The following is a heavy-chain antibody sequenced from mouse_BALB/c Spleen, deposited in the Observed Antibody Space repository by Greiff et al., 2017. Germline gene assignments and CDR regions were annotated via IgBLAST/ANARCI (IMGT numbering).Heavy chain of an antibody. CDR1: GYNFTSYW. Sequence: QVQLQQPGAELVKPGTSVKLSCKASGYNFTSYWINWVKLRPGQGLEWIGDIYPGSGSTNYNEKFKSKATLTVDTSSSTAYMQLSSLASEDSALYYCARRVRSWFAYWGQGTLVTVSA. CDR3: ARRVRSWFAY. CDR2: IYPGSGST. J-gene: IGHJ3*01. D-gene: IGHD2-13*01. V-gene: IGHV1-55*01.